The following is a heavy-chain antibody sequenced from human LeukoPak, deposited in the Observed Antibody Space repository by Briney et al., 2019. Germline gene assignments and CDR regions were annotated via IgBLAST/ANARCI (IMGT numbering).Heavy chain of an antibody. CDR3: ARRDGYNPDY. D-gene: IGHD5-24*01. Sequence: GESLEISCQGSGYRFTSYWIGWVRPMPGKSVEWMGIIYPGDSDTRYSPSFQGQVTISADKSISTAYLQWSSLKASDTAMYYCARRDGYNPDYWGQGTLVTVSS. CDR1: GYRFTSYW. J-gene: IGHJ4*02. V-gene: IGHV5-51*01. CDR2: IYPGDSDT.